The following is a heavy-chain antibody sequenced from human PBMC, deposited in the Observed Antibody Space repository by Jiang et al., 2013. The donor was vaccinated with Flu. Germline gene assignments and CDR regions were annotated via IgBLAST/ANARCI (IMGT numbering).Heavy chain of an antibody. CDR2: ISHKGIT. Sequence: GPGLVKPSETLSLTCAVYGGSLSDHCWNWVRQTPGKGLQWMGLISHKGITEYNPSLEDRVTISMDTSKSQFSLRLRSVTAADTAVYFCARCWYDFLSGPVDFYYGLDVWGQGTTVTVSS. D-gene: IGHD3/OR15-3a*01. V-gene: IGHV4-34*01. CDR3: ARCWYDFLSGPVDFYYGLDV. CDR1: GGSLSDHC. J-gene: IGHJ6*02.